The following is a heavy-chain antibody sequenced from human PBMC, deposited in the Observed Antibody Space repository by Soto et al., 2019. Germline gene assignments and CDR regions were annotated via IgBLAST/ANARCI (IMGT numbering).Heavy chain of an antibody. CDR2: ISGGGSNT. J-gene: IGHJ4*02. CDR1: GFIFSNYA. Sequence: EVQLLESGGGLVQPGGSLRLSCAASGFIFSNYAMSWVRQAPGKGLEWVSAISGGGSNTYYADSVKGRFTISRDNSKNTRYLQMTSLRADDTAVYYCAQADSSGWYAWDYWGQGTLVTVSS. D-gene: IGHD6-19*01. CDR3: AQADSSGWYAWDY. V-gene: IGHV3-23*01.